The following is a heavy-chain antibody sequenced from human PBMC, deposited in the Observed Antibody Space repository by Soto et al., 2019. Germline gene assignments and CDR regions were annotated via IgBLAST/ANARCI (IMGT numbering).Heavy chain of an antibody. CDR3: ARGVSRPFDY. CDR2: IYYSGTT. J-gene: IGHJ4*02. D-gene: IGHD3-22*01. V-gene: IGHV4-61*01. CDR1: GGSVSSGSYY. Sequence: TSETLSLTCTVSGGSVSSGSYYWSWIRQPPGTGLEWIGYIYYSGTTNYNPSLKSRVTISVDTSKNQFSLKLSSVTAADTAVYYCARGVSRPFDYWGQGTLVTVSS.